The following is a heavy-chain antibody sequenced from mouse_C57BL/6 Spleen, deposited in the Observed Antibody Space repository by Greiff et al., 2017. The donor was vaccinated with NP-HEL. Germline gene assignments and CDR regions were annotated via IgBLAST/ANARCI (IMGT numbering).Heavy chain of an antibody. CDR1: GYTFTDYN. J-gene: IGHJ3*01. V-gene: IGHV1-18*01. CDR3: ARSNWDPFAY. CDR2: INPNNGGT. D-gene: IGHD4-1*01. Sequence: EVQLQQSGPELVKPGASVKIPCKASGYTFTDYNMDWVKQSHGKSLEWIGDINPNNGGTIYNQKFKGKATLTVDKSSRTAYMELRSLTSEDTAVYYCARSNWDPFAYWGQGTLVTVSA.